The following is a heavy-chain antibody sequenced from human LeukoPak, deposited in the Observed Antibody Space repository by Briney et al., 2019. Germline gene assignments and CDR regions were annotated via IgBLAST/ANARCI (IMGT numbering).Heavy chain of an antibody. Sequence: ASVKVSCKASGYTYTSYDINWVRQATGQGLEWMGWMNPNSGNTGYAQKFQSRVTMTMNTLISTAYMELSSLRSEDTAVYYCSRCPLAASYYYYMDVWGKGTTVTVSS. D-gene: IGHD6-6*01. V-gene: IGHV1-8*01. CDR3: SRCPLAASYYYYMDV. J-gene: IGHJ6*03. CDR1: GYTYTSYD. CDR2: MNPNSGNT.